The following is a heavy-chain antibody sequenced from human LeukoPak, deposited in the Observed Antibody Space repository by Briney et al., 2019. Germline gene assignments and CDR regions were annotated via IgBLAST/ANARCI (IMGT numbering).Heavy chain of an antibody. Sequence: SVKVSCKASGGTFSSYAISWVRQAPGQGLEWMGRIIPILGIANYAQKFQGRVTITADKSTSTAYMELSSLRSDDTAVYYCARDPIRDAFDIWGQGTMVTVSS. CDR3: ARDPIRDAFDI. CDR1: GGTFSSYA. V-gene: IGHV1-69*04. J-gene: IGHJ3*02. D-gene: IGHD3-10*01. CDR2: IIPILGIA.